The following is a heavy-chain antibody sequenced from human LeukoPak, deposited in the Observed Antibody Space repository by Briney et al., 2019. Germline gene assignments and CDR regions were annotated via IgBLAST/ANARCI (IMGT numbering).Heavy chain of an antibody. CDR3: AKDTDYYGSGSTFDY. D-gene: IGHD3-10*01. V-gene: IGHV3-9*01. J-gene: IGHJ4*02. CDR1: GFTFDDYA. CDR2: ISWNSGSI. Sequence: GGSLRLSCAASGFTFDDYAMHWVRQAPGKGLERVSGISWNSGSIGYADSVKGRFTISRDNAKNSLYLQMNSLRAEDTALYYCAKDTDYYGSGSTFDYWGQGTLVTVSS.